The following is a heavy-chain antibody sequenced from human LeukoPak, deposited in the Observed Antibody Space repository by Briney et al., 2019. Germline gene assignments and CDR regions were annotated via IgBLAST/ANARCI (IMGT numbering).Heavy chain of an antibody. D-gene: IGHD6-13*01. Sequence: ASMKVSCKASGYTFISSDINWVRQATGEGLEWMGWMSPKSGDTAYARKFQGRVTMTRDTSINTAYMELSSLRSEDTAVYYCASTIAAAGTWYYYYMDVWGKGTTVTVSS. J-gene: IGHJ6*03. CDR2: MSPKSGDT. V-gene: IGHV1-8*01. CDR1: GYTFISSD. CDR3: ASTIAAAGTWYYYYMDV.